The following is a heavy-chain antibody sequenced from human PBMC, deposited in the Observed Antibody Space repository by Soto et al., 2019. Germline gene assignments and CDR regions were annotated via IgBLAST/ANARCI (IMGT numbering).Heavy chain of an antibody. J-gene: IGHJ6*02. Sequence: SVKVSCKASGGTFNSYAISWVRQAPGQGLEWMGGIIPIFGTANYAQKFQGRVTITADESTSTAYMELSSLRSEDTAVYYCARGGFYCSSTSCYDYYYYYYGMDVWGQGTTVTVSS. CDR1: GGTFNSYA. V-gene: IGHV1-69*13. CDR3: ARGGFYCSSTSCYDYYYYYYGMDV. CDR2: IIPIFGTA. D-gene: IGHD2-2*01.